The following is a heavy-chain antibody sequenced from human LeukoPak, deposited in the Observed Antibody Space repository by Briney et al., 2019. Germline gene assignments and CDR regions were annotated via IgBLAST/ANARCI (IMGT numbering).Heavy chain of an antibody. D-gene: IGHD6-13*01. Sequence: ASVKVSCTTSGYTFTTYAMHWVRQAPGQRLEWMGWINAVNGNTKYSQKFQAAVTITRDTSASTAYMEVSSLRSEDTAVYYCARDPIGSRWPYYFDYWGQGTLVTVSS. CDR3: ARDPIGSRWPYYFDY. CDR1: GYTFTTYA. CDR2: INAVNGNT. V-gene: IGHV1-3*01. J-gene: IGHJ4*02.